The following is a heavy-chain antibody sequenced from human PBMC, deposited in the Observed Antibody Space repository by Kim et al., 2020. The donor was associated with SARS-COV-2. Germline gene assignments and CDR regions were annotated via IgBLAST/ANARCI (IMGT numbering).Heavy chain of an antibody. J-gene: IGHJ5*02. CDR3: ARDDEYNWFDP. CDR1: GGSISSYY. V-gene: IGHV4-59*13. Sequence: SETLSLTCTVSGGSISSYYWSWIRQPPGKGLEWIGYIYYSGSTNYNPSLKSRVTISVDTSKNQFSLKLSSVTAADTAVYYCARDDEYNWFDPWGQGTLVTVSS. CDR2: IYYSGST.